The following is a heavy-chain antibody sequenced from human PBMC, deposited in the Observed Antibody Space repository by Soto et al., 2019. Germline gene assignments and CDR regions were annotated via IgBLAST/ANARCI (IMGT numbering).Heavy chain of an antibody. V-gene: IGHV4-39*01. CDR1: GGSISSSSYY. D-gene: IGHD4-17*01. CDR3: ASATTVIEYYFDY. J-gene: IGHJ4*02. CDR2: IYYSGST. Sequence: SETLSLTCTVSGGSISSSSYYWGWIRQPPGKGLEWIGSIYYSGSTYYNPSLKSRVTISVDTSKNQFSLKLSSVTAADTAVYYCASATTVIEYYFDYWGQGTLVTVSS.